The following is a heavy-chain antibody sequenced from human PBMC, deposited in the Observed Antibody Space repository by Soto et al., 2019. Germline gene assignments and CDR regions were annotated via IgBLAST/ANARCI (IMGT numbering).Heavy chain of an antibody. D-gene: IGHD5-18*01. CDR1: GFTFSSYG. CDR3: ANLLQLWWKVTPIAYYGMDV. J-gene: IGHJ6*02. CDR2: ISYDGSNK. V-gene: IGHV3-30*18. Sequence: PGGSLRLSCAASGFTFSSYGMHWVRQAPGKGLEWVAVISYDGSNKYYADSVKGRFTISRDNSKNTLYLQMNSLRAEDTAVYYCANLLQLWWKVTPIAYYGMDVWGQGTTVTVSS.